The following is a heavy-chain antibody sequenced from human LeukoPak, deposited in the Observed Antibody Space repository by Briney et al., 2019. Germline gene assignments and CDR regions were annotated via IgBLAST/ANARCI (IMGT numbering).Heavy chain of an antibody. CDR1: GFTFSSYA. J-gene: IGHJ4*02. CDR3: AKGPLIEVAGTTWDY. CDR2: TSGGGGST. Sequence: PGGSLRLSCAASGFTFSSYAMGWVRQFPGKGLEWGSATSGGGGSTYYADSVKGRFTISRHNSKNTLHLQMNSLRADDTAVYYCAKGPLIEVAGTTWDYWGQGALVTVSS. V-gene: IGHV3-23*01. D-gene: IGHD6-19*01.